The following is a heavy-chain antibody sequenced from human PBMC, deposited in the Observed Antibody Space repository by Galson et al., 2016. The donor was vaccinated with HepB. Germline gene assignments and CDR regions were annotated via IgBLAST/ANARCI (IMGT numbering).Heavy chain of an antibody. Sequence: SLRLSCAASGFTFSRYSMNWVRQAPGKGLEWVSYISTSSSTIHYADSVKGRFTISRDNAKNSLYLQMNSLRDEDTAVYYCAKIYYYDSSGAGPSDSGGQGTLGTVPS. D-gene: IGHD3-22*01. CDR1: GFTFSRYS. J-gene: IGHJ5*01. CDR3: AKIYYYDSSGAGPSDS. CDR2: ISTSSSTI. V-gene: IGHV3-48*02.